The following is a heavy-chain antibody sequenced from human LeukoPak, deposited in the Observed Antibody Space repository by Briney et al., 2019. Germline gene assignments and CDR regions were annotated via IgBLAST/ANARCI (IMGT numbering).Heavy chain of an antibody. CDR3: ARKSGHGY. D-gene: IGHD5-12*01. V-gene: IGHV1-2*02. Sequence: ASVKVSCKASGYTFTGYYIHWVRQAPGQGLEWMGWLNPNSGGTNYAQKFQGRVTMTRDTSISTAYMDLSGLRSDDTAVYYCARKSGHGYWGQGTLVTVSS. CDR1: GYTFTGYY. J-gene: IGHJ4*02. CDR2: LNPNSGGT.